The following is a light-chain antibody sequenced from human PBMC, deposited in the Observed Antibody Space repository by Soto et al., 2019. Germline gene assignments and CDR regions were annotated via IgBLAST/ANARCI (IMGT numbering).Light chain of an antibody. CDR3: QQYGSSPYT. CDR2: GAS. CDR1: QSVSSSY. V-gene: IGKV3-20*01. Sequence: EIVLTQSPGTLSLSPGERATLSCRASQSVSSSYLAWYQQKAGQAPRLLIYGASSRATAIPDRFSGSGSGTDFTLTISRLEPEDFAVYYCQQYGSSPYTFCQVTQLDIK. J-gene: IGKJ2*01.